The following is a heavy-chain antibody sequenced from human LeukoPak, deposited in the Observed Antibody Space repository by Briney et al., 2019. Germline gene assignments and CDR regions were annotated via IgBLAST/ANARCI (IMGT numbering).Heavy chain of an antibody. D-gene: IGHD3-10*01. J-gene: IGHJ4*02. CDR1: GFTFSSYA. Sequence: GGSLRLSCAASGFTFSSYAISWVRQAPGKGLEWVSAISGSGGITYYADSVKGRFTISSDNSKNTLYLQMNSLGAEDTAVYYCSKAPYNSGNYYIFFFDSWGQGTLVTVSS. V-gene: IGHV3-23*01. CDR3: SKAPYNSGNYYIFFFDS. CDR2: ISGSGGIT.